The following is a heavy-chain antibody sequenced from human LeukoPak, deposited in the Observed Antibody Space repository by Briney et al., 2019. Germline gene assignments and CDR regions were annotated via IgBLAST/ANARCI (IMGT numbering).Heavy chain of an antibody. CDR1: GDSVSSISVA. J-gene: IGHJ6*02. Sequence: SQTLSLTCAISGDSVSSISVAWNWIRQSPSRGLEWLGRTYYRSKWYNEYAVSVKGRININPDPSKNQFSLQLNSVTPEDTAVYYCTLARSEYHYGMDVWGQGATVTVSS. CDR2: TYYRSKWYN. CDR3: TLARSEYHYGMDV. V-gene: IGHV6-1*01.